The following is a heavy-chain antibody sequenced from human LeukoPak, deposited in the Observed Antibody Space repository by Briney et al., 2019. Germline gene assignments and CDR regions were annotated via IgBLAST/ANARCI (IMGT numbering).Heavy chain of an antibody. J-gene: IGHJ3*02. CDR3: ARPDYGDYNHQPNDAFDI. D-gene: IGHD4-17*01. CDR2: INPSGGST. CDR1: GYTFTSYY. Sequence: ASVKVSCKASGYTFTSYYMHWVRQAPGQGLEWMGIINPSGGSTSYAQKFQGRVTMTRDTSTSTVYMELSSLRSEDTAVYYCARPDYGDYNHQPNDAFDIWGQGTMVTVSS. V-gene: IGHV1-46*01.